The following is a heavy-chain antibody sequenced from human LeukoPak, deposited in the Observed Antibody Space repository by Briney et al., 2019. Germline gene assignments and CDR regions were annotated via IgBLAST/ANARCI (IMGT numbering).Heavy chain of an antibody. CDR1: GGSISSYY. Sequence: SETLSLTCTVSGGSISSYYWSWVRQPPGKGLEWIAYISDIGSINYNPSLKSRVTISLDTSKNQFSLKLSSVTAADAAVYYCAGHHPRNTVDFWGQGTLVTVSS. D-gene: IGHD2/OR15-2a*01. CDR2: ISDIGSI. V-gene: IGHV4-59*08. CDR3: AGHHPRNTVDF. J-gene: IGHJ4*02.